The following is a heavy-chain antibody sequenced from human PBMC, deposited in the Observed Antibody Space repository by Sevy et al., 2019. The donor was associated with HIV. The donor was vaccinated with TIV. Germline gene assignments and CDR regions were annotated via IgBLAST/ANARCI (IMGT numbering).Heavy chain of an antibody. CDR2: IKQDGSEK. J-gene: IGHJ6*02. CDR1: GFTFSSYW. Sequence: GGSLRLSCAASGFTFSSYWMSWVRQAPGKGLEGVANIKQDGSEKYYVDSVKGRFTSSRDNAKNSLHLKMNSLRAEDTAVYYCARIGCSSTSCYIRGFFYGYYYYGMDVWGQGTTVTVSS. CDR3: ARIGCSSTSCYIRGFFYGYYYYGMDV. V-gene: IGHV3-7*01. D-gene: IGHD2-2*02.